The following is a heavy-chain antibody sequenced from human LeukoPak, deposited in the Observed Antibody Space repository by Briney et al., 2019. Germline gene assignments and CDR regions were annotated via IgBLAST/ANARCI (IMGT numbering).Heavy chain of an antibody. D-gene: IGHD3-16*01. J-gene: IGHJ4*02. CDR1: GVTFSSYG. CDR3: AKEGELGEFDY. Sequence: GGSLRLSCAASGVTFSSYGMNWVRQAPGKGLEWVSAITGSGHTTYYAESVKGRFTISRDNSKNTLYLQMNSLRAEDTAVYYCAKEGELGEFDYWGQGTLVTVSS. CDR2: ITGSGHTT. V-gene: IGHV3-23*01.